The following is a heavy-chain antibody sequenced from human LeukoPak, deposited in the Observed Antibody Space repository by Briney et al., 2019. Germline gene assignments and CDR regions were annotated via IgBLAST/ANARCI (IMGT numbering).Heavy chain of an antibody. CDR2: IYHSGST. J-gene: IGHJ5*02. CDR3: ARVTSRLGWFDP. D-gene: IGHD1-14*01. V-gene: IGHV4-38-2*02. CDR1: VYSISSGYY. Sequence: TSETLSLSCTVSVYSISSGYYWGWIRQPPGKGLEWIGSIYHSGSTYYNPSLKSRVTISVDTSKNQFSLKLSSVTAADTAVYYCARVTSRLGWFDPWGQGTLVTVSS.